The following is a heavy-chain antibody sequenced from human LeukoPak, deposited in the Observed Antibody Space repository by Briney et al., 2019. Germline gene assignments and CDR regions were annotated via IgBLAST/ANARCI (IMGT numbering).Heavy chain of an antibody. CDR1: GFIFSSYV. CDR3: ARDPDDYSGSYPFFDY. D-gene: IGHD1-26*01. CDR2: VSNDGSNK. J-gene: IGHJ4*02. Sequence: GRSLRLSCAASGFIFSSYVMCWVRQAPGKGLEWVAIVSNDGSNKYYADSVKGRFTISRDNSKNTLYLQMNSLRAEDTAVYYCARDPDDYSGSYPFFDYWGQGTLVTVSS. V-gene: IGHV3-30*04.